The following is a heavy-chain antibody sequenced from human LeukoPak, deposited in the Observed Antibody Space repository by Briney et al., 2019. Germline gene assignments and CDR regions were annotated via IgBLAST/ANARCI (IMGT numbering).Heavy chain of an antibody. CDR1: GYTLTDYY. CDR3: ARDAVAGFQH. D-gene: IGHD2-15*01. CDR2: INPDSGGS. V-gene: IGHV1-2*02. J-gene: IGHJ1*01. Sequence: ASVKVSCKASGYTLTDYYMHWVRQAPGQGLEWMGWINPDSGGSNYAQKFQGRVTMTRDTSISTVYMELSRLRSDDTAVYYCARDAVAGFQHWAQGTLVTVSS.